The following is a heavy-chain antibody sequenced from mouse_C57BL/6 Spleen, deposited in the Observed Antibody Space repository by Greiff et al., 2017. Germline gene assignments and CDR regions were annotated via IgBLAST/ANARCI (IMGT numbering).Heavy chain of an antibody. CDR2: IDPSDSET. J-gene: IGHJ3*01. D-gene: IGHD2-1*01. V-gene: IGHV1-52*01. CDR1: GYTFTSYW. CDR3: ARSGGNYFFAY. Sequence: VKLQQPGAELVRPGSSVKLSCKASGYTFTSYWMHWVKQRPIQGLEWIGNIDPSDSETPYNQKFKDKATLTVDKSSSTAYMQLSSLTSEDSAVYYCARSGGNYFFAYWGQGTLVTVSA.